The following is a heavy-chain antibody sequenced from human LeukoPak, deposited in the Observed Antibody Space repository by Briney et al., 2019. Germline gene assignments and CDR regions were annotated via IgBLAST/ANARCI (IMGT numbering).Heavy chain of an antibody. V-gene: IGHV3-30*18. Sequence: GGSLRLSCAASGFTFSGYGMHWVRQAPGKGLEWVALISFDGSNQYYADSVKGRFTISRDNSKNTLYLQMSSLRAEDTAVYYCAKPPEVGATVAYFDYWGQGTLVTVS. CDR2: ISFDGSNQ. CDR3: AKPPEVGATVAYFDY. D-gene: IGHD1-26*01. J-gene: IGHJ4*02. CDR1: GFTFSGYG.